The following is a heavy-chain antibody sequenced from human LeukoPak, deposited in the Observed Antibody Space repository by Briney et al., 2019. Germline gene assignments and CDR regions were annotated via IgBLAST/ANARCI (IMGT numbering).Heavy chain of an antibody. CDR3: AHIRTVTNPDAFDV. CDR1: GFSLSTSGEG. CDR2: IYWDDDK. J-gene: IGHJ3*01. D-gene: IGHD4-17*01. V-gene: IGHV2-5*02. Sequence: ESGPTLVNPTQTLTLTCTFSGFSLSTSGEGVGWIRQPPGKALEWLALIYWDDDKRYSPSLKNRLTITKDSSKNQVVLIMTDMDPVDTATYYCAHIRTVTNPDAFDVWGQGTMVSVSS.